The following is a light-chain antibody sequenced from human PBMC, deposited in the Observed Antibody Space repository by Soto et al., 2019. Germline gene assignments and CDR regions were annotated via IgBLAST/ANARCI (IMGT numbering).Light chain of an antibody. Sequence: QAVLTQPASVSGSPGQSITISCTGTSSDVGGYNYVSWYQQHPGKAPKLMIYEVSNRPSGISNRFSGSKSGNTASLTISGLQAEEEADYYCSSYTTSSTVLFGGGTQMTVL. CDR2: EVS. CDR1: SSDVGGYNY. J-gene: IGLJ2*01. CDR3: SSYTTSSTVL. V-gene: IGLV2-14*01.